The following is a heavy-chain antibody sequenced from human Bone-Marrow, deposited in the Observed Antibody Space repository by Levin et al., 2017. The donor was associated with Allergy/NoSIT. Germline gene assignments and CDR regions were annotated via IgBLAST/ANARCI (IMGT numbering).Heavy chain of an antibody. CDR1: GYSFTSYW. CDR3: ARQNDYSNYTPRWFDP. J-gene: IGHJ5*02. CDR2: IYPGDSDT. D-gene: IGHD4-11*01. V-gene: IGHV5-51*01. Sequence: GESLKISCKGSGYSFTSYWIGWVRQMPGKGLEWMGIIYPGDSDTRYSPSFQGQVTISADKSISTAYLQWSSLKASDTAMYYCARQNDYSNYTPRWFDPWGQGTLVTVSS.